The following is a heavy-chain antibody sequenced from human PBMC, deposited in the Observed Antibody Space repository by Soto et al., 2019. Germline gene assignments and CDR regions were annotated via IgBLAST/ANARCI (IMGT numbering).Heavy chain of an antibody. D-gene: IGHD2-2*01. Sequence: VGSLRLSYAASGFTFSSYAMKWVRQAPGRGLEWVSLIGESGTPTYYADSVKGRFTISRDNSGNTLFLEMYSLRAEDTAVYYCARYIPGVRYYGMDVWGQGTTVTVSS. CDR3: ARYIPGVRYYGMDV. CDR2: IGESGTPT. J-gene: IGHJ6*02. V-gene: IGHV3-23*01. CDR1: GFTFSSYA.